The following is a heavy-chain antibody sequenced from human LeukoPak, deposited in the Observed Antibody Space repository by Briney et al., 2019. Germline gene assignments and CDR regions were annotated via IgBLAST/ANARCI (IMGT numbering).Heavy chain of an antibody. V-gene: IGHV3-74*01. Sequence: PGGSLRLSCAASGFTFSSYAMSWVRQAPGKGLAWVSRINSDGSSTSYADSVKGRFTISRDNAKNTLYLQMNSLRAEDTAVYYCARSAVGSSSNSELYWGQGTLVTVSS. CDR1: GFTFSSYA. D-gene: IGHD6-6*01. CDR3: ARSAVGSSSNSELY. J-gene: IGHJ4*02. CDR2: INSDGSST.